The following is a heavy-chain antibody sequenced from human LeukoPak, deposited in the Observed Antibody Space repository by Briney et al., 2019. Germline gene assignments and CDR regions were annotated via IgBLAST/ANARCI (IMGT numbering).Heavy chain of an antibody. Sequence: GGSLRLSCAASGFTFSSYAMSWVRQAPGKGLEWVSVVSDGGGTTYYADSVKGRFTISRDNSKSTLYLQMNSLRSEDTAVYYCASEQKVGATFIYYYYYYMDVWGKGTTVTVSS. V-gene: IGHV3-23*01. D-gene: IGHD1-26*01. J-gene: IGHJ6*03. CDR1: GFTFSSYA. CDR2: VSDGGGTT. CDR3: ASEQKVGATFIYYYYYYMDV.